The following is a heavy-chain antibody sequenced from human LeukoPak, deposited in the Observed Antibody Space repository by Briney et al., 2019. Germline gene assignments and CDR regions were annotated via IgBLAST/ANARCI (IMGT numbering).Heavy chain of an antibody. CDR3: ARVRDSITGTRDYYYYMDV. CDR2: MKQDGSQK. CDR1: GFTFSSFW. Sequence: GGSLRLSCAASGFTFSSFWMSWVRQAPGKGLEWVANMKQDGSQKYYVDSVKGRFTISRDNVQNSLYLQMNSLRAEDTAVYYCARVRDSITGTRDYYYYMDVWGKGTAVTISS. D-gene: IGHD1-20*01. J-gene: IGHJ6*03. V-gene: IGHV3-7*01.